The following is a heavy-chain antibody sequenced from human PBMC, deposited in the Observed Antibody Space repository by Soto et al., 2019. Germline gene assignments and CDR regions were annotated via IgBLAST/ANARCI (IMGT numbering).Heavy chain of an antibody. V-gene: IGHV1-69*12. CDR1: GGTFSSYA. Sequence: QVQLVQSGAEVKKPGSSVKVSCKASGGTFSSYAISWVRQAPGQGLEWMGGIIPIFGTANYAQKFQGRVTITADESTSTAYMELSGLRSEDTAVCYCAGGYGSSWYARGWFDPWGQGTLVTVSS. CDR2: IIPIFGTA. CDR3: AGGYGSSWYARGWFDP. J-gene: IGHJ5*02. D-gene: IGHD6-13*01.